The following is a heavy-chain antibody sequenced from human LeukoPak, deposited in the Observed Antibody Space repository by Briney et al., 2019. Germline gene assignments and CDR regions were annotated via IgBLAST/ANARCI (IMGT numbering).Heavy chain of an antibody. CDR1: GFTFDDYG. V-gene: IGHV3-49*04. J-gene: IGHJ4*02. CDR3: TRGYWDFDY. CDR2: IRSKAYGGTT. Sequence: GGSLRLSCAASGFTFDDYGMSWVRQAPGKGLEWVGFIRSKAYGGTTEYAASVKGRFTISRDDSKSIAYLQMNSLKTEDTAVYYCTRGYWDFDYWGQGTLVTVSS. D-gene: IGHD1-26*01.